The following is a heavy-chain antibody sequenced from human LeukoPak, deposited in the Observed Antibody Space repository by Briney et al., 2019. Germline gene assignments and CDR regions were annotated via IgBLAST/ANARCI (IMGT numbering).Heavy chain of an antibody. D-gene: IGHD4-23*01. Sequence: SETLSLTCSVYADSISSSSYYWGWIRQPPGKGLEWIGSIYYSGSTYYNPSLKSRVIVSVDTSKNQFSLKLNSVTAADTAVYYCARDQKLSVVDSWGQGSLVTVSS. CDR1: ADSISSSSYY. J-gene: IGHJ4*02. V-gene: IGHV4-39*07. CDR2: IYYSGST. CDR3: ARDQKLSVVDS.